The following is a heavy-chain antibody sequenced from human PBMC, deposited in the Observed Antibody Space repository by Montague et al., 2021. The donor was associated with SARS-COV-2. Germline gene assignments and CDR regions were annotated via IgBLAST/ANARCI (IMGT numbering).Heavy chain of an antibody. Sequence: SETLSLTCTVSGGSISSYYWSWIRQPPGKGLEWIGRIYPSGSTNYNPSLKSRITMSVDTSKNQFSLKLSSVTAADTAVYYCARDHKTILVVVYYYGMDPWGQGTMVTVSS. CDR2: IYPSGST. D-gene: IGHD2-8*02. CDR3: ARDHKTILVVVYYYGMDP. J-gene: IGHJ6*02. CDR1: GGSISSYY. V-gene: IGHV4-4*07.